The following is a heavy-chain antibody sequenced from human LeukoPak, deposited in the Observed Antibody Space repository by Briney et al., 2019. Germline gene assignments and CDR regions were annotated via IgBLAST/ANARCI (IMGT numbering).Heavy chain of an antibody. V-gene: IGHV3-48*02. CDR1: GSTFSSYA. J-gene: IGHJ3*02. CDR2: ITHNSATI. D-gene: IGHD2-21*01. Sequence: GGSLRLSCAASGSTFSSYAMDWVRQAPGKGLEWISFITHNSATIYYAGSVKGRFTISRDNAKNSLYLQMNSLRDEDTAVYYCATGGDYAFDIWGQGTMVTVSS. CDR3: ATGGDYAFDI.